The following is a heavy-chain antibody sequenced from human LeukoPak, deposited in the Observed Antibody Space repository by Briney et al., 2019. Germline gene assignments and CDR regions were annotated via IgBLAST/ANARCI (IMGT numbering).Heavy chain of an antibody. D-gene: IGHD6-13*01. V-gene: IGHV3-23*01. CDR1: GFTVGNNQ. Sequence: GGSLRLSCAASGFTVGNNQMTWVRQASGKGLEWVSAISGSGGSTYYADSVKGRFTISRDNSKNTLYLQMNSLRAEDTAVYYCANGSSWGDYWGQGTLVTVSS. CDR3: ANGSSWGDY. CDR2: ISGSGGST. J-gene: IGHJ4*02.